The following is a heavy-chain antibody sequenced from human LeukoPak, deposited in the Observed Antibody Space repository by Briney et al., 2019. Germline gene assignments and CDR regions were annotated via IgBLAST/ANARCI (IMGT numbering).Heavy chain of an antibody. CDR1: GYTFTSYG. D-gene: IGHD2-21*02. Sequence: ASAKVSCKASGYTFTSYGISWVRQAPGQGLEWMGWISAYNGNTNYAQKLQGRVTMTTDTSTSTAYMELRSLRSDDTAVYYCARSNGGDCYSGCRAFDIWGQGTMVTVSS. CDR3: ARSNGGDCYSGCRAFDI. J-gene: IGHJ3*02. CDR2: ISAYNGNT. V-gene: IGHV1-18*01.